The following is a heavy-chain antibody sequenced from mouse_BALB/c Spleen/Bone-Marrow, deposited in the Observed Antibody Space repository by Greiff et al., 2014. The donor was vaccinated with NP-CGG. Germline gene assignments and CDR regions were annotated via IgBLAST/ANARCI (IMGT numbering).Heavy chain of an antibody. Sequence: EVKLVESGGGLVQPGGSRKLSCAVSGFTFSSFGMHWVRQAPEKGLEWVAHISSGSSTIYYADTLMVRFTISRYSPKNTLFLQMTSLRFEDTAMYYCVRSGSSSGYFDYWGQGTTLTVSS. CDR3: VRSGSSSGYFDY. CDR1: GFTFSSFG. D-gene: IGHD1-1*01. CDR2: ISSGSSTI. J-gene: IGHJ2*01. V-gene: IGHV5-17*02.